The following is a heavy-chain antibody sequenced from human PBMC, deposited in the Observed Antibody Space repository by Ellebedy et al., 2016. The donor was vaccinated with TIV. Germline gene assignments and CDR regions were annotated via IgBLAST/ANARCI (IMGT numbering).Heavy chain of an antibody. J-gene: IGHJ6*02. V-gene: IGHV3-11*01. D-gene: IGHD6-6*01. CDR3: ARTASSSPPNYYYDGMDV. Sequence: GESLKISCAASGFTFSYYYMSWIRQAPGKGLEWVSYISSSGSTIYYADSVKGRFTISRDNAKNSLYLQMNSLRAEDTAVYYCARTASSSPPNYYYDGMDVWGQGTTVTVSS. CDR2: ISSSGSTI. CDR1: GFTFSYYY.